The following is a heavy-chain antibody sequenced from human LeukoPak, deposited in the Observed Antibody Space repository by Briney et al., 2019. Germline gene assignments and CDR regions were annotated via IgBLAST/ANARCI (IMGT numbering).Heavy chain of an antibody. CDR2: IYHSGST. CDR1: GYSISSGYY. Sequence: PSETLSLTCAVSGYSISSGYYWGWIRQPPGKGLEWIGSIYHSGSTYYNPSLKSRVTISVDTSKNQFSLKLSSVTAADTAVYYCARDPAGEYCSGGSCYSEYYYYGMDVWGQGTTVTVSS. D-gene: IGHD2-15*01. J-gene: IGHJ6*01. V-gene: IGHV4-38-2*02. CDR3: ARDPAGEYCSGGSCYSEYYYYGMDV.